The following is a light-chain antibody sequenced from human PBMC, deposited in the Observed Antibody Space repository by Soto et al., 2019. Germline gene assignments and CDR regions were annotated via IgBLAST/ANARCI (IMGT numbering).Light chain of an antibody. V-gene: IGLV2-14*01. CDR1: SSDVGGYNY. CDR3: SSYTSSSTYV. CDR2: EVS. Sequence: QSVLTQPASVSWSPGQSITISCTGTSSDVGGYNYVSWYQQHPGKAPKLMIYEVSNRPSGVSNRFSGSKSGNTASVTISGLQAEDEADYYCSSYTSSSTYVFGTGTKGTVL. J-gene: IGLJ1*01.